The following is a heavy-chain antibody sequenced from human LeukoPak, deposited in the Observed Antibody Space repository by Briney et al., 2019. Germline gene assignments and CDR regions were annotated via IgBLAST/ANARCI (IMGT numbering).Heavy chain of an antibody. CDR3: ARASFVGEDFDY. CDR2: IYYSGST. J-gene: IGHJ4*02. V-gene: IGHV4-59*01. Sequence: SETLSLTCTVSGGFISSYYWSWIRQPPGKGLEWIGYIYYSGSTNYNPSLKSRVTISVDTSKNQFSLKLSSVTAADTAVYYCARASFVGEDFDYWGQGTLVTVSS. CDR1: GGFISSYY.